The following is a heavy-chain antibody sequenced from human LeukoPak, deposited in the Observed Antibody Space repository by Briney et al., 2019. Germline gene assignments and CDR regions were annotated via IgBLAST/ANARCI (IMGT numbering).Heavy chain of an antibody. CDR1: GYTFTSYG. CDR3: ARGSITIFGVVQGAFDI. Sequence: ASVKVSCKASGYTFTSYGINWVRQATGQGLEWMGWMNPNSGNTGYAQKFQGRVTMTRNTSISTAYMELSSLGSEDTAVYYCARGSITIFGVVQGAFDIWGQGTMVTVSS. D-gene: IGHD3-3*01. CDR2: MNPNSGNT. V-gene: IGHV1-8*02. J-gene: IGHJ3*02.